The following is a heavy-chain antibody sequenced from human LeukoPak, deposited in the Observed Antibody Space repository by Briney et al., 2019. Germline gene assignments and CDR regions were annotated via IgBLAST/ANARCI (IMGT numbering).Heavy chain of an antibody. J-gene: IGHJ4*02. CDR3: ARDRALEFGDFDY. CDR2: IYTSGST. D-gene: IGHD3-10*01. Sequence: SETPSLTCTVSGGSISSGSYYWSWIRQPAGKGLEWIGRIYTSGSTNYNPSLKSRVTISVDTSKNQFSLKLSSVTAADTAVYYCARDRALEFGDFDYWGQGTLVTVSS. CDR1: GGSISSGSYY. V-gene: IGHV4-61*02.